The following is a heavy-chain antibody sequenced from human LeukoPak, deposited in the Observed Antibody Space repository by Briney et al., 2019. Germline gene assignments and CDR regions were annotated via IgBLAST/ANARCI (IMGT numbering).Heavy chain of an antibody. CDR3: ARQQCSSTSCYTRNAFDI. CDR2: IYTSGST. Sequence: SETLSLTCTVSGGSISGYYWSWIRQPPGKGLEWIGYIYTSGSTDYNPSLKSRVTVSIDTSKKQFSLKLSSVTAADTAVYYCARQQCSSTSCYTRNAFDIWGQETMVTVSS. V-gene: IGHV4-4*09. D-gene: IGHD2-2*02. CDR1: GGSISGYY. J-gene: IGHJ3*02.